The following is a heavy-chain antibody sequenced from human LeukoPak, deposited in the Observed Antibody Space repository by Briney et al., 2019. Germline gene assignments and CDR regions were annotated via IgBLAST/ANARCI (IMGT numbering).Heavy chain of an antibody. V-gene: IGHV1-2*02. CDR2: INPNSGGT. J-gene: IGHJ4*02. D-gene: IGHD5-12*01. Sequence: RASVKVSCKASGYTFTGYYMHWVRQAPGQGLEWMGWINPNSGGTNYAQKFQGRVTMTRDTSISTAYMELSRLRSDDTAVYYCARDYPDSGYGNYWGQGTLVTVSS. CDR1: GYTFTGYY. CDR3: ARDYPDSGYGNY.